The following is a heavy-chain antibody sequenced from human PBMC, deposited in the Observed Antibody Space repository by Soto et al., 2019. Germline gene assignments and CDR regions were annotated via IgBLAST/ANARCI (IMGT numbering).Heavy chain of an antibody. Sequence: QVQLVQSGAEVKKPGASVKVSCKTSGYTFTSYGISWVRQAPGQGLEWMGWINTNNGDTNYAQRLQGRVTMTTDTSTTTAYMELWSLRSDDTAVYYCARVYSSGWYVDYWGQGTLVTVSS. CDR1: GYTFTSYG. V-gene: IGHV1-18*01. CDR3: ARVYSSGWYVDY. J-gene: IGHJ4*02. CDR2: INTNNGDT. D-gene: IGHD6-19*01.